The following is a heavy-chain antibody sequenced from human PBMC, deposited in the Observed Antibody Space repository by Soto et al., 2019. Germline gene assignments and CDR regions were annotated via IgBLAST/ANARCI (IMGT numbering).Heavy chain of an antibody. V-gene: IGHV4-4*02. J-gene: IGHJ4*02. CDR3: ATLPPRIVVVVLPFPS. Sequence: QVQLQQSGPRLARPSETLSLTCVVSGGSISSTNWWTWVRQTPGKGLEWIGEIYHTGTTKYNPSPRNRATISMDTSTNQSSLDLKSVTAADTAIYYCATLPPRIVVVVLPFPSWGQGRLVTVSS. CDR2: IYHTGTT. CDR1: GGSISSTNW. D-gene: IGHD2-15*01.